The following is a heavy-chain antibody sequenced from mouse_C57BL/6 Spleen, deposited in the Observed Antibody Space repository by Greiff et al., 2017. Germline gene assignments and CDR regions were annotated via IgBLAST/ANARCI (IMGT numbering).Heavy chain of an antibody. CDR3: ARRDDGYLFDY. V-gene: IGHV1-52*01. J-gene: IGHJ2*01. D-gene: IGHD2-3*01. CDR1: GYTFTSYW. Sequence: QVQLKQPGAELVRPGSSVKLSCKASGYTFTSYWMHWVKQRPIQGLEWIGNIDPSDSETHYNQKFKDKATLTVDKSSSTAYMQLSSLTSEDSAVYYCARRDDGYLFDYWGQGTTRTVSS. CDR2: IDPSDSET.